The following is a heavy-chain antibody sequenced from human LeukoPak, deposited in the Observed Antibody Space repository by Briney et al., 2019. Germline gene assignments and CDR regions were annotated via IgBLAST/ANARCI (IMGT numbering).Heavy chain of an antibody. CDR3: AADLSNPRMGASYLDS. J-gene: IGHJ4*02. V-gene: IGHV1-58*01. Sequence: SVKVSCKASGFTSTNFAVQWVRQARGQRLEWIGWIIVGSGATKCAQDFQERVTITRDLSTSTLYMELRSLTSEDTAVYYCAADLSNPRMGASYLDSWGQGTLVTVSS. D-gene: IGHD3-16*01. CDR2: IIVGSGAT. CDR1: GFTSTNFA.